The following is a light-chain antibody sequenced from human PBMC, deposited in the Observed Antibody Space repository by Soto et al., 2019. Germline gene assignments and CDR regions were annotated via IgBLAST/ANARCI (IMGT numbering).Light chain of an antibody. CDR3: CSYTTSSILYV. J-gene: IGLJ1*01. Sequence: QSALTQPASVSGSPGQSIAISCSGTSGDVGGNNYVSWYQQHPGKAPKLIIYDVIDRPSGVSDRFSGSKSGNTASLTISGLQAEDEGDYYCCSYTTSSILYVFGTGTKVTVL. V-gene: IGLV2-14*03. CDR1: SGDVGGNNY. CDR2: DVI.